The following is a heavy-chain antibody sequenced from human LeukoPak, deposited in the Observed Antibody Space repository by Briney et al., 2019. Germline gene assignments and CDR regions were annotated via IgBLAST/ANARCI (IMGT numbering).Heavy chain of an antibody. CDR1: GFTFNAYS. J-gene: IGHJ4*02. D-gene: IGHD5-18*01. CDR2: IKPDGSAK. CDR3: ARDGYGHGLFDY. Sequence: SGGSLRLSCAASGFTFNAYSMNWVRQAPGQGLEWVANIKPDGSAKHYVDSVEGRFTISRDNTYNSLYLQMNSLRAEDTAVYFCARDGYGHGLFDYWAQGTLVTVSS. V-gene: IGHV3-7*01.